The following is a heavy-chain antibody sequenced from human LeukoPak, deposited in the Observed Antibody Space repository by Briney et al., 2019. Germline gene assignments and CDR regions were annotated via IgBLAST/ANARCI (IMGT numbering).Heavy chain of an antibody. CDR3: AKVGDSSGYFAPFDY. D-gene: IGHD3-22*01. J-gene: IGHJ4*02. CDR1: GFTFSSHG. Sequence: GGTLRLSCAASGFTFSSHGMNWVRQAPGKGLEWVSGISPSGGITYYTDSVKGRFTISRDNSKNTVSLQMNSLRGEDTAVYYCAKVGDSSGYFAPFDYWGQGTLVTVSS. V-gene: IGHV3-23*01. CDR2: ISPSGGIT.